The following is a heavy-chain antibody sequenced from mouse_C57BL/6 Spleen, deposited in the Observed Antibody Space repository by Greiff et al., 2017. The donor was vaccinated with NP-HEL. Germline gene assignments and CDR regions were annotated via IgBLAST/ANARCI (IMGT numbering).Heavy chain of an antibody. CDR2: ISSGSSTI. CDR3: AVTTVVAMDY. Sequence: EVHLVESGGGLVKPGGSLKLSCAASGFTFSDYGMHWVRQAPEKGLEWVAYISSGSSTIYYADTVKGRFTISRDNAKNTLFLQMTSLRSEDTAMYYCAVTTVVAMDYWGQGTSVTVSS. J-gene: IGHJ4*01. V-gene: IGHV5-17*01. CDR1: GFTFSDYG. D-gene: IGHD1-1*01.